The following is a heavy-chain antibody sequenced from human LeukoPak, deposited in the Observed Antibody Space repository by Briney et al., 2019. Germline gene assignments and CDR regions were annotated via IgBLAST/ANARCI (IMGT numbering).Heavy chain of an antibody. CDR1: GGSISGSY. D-gene: IGHD3-10*01. CDR2: IYYSGST. J-gene: IGHJ4*02. V-gene: IGHV4-59*01. CDR3: ARGYYGSGVHFDY. Sequence: SETLSLTCTVSGGSISGSYWSWIRQPPGKGLEWIGYIYYSGSTNYNPSLKSRVTISVDTSKNRFSLRLSPVTAADTAVYYCARGYYGSGVHFDYWGQGTLVTVSP.